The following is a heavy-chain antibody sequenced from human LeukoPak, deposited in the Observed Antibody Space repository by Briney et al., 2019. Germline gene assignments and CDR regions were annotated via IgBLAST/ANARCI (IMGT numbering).Heavy chain of an antibody. V-gene: IGHV4-4*07. D-gene: IGHD2-2*01. CDR1: SGSISSYY. J-gene: IGHJ5*02. CDR3: ARAPVYCSSTSCYHNWFDP. Sequence: SETLSLTCTVSSGSISSYYWRWLRQPAGKGVEWIGHIYTCGCTNYNPSLKSRVTMSVATSKNQFSLKLSSVTAADTAVYYCARAPVYCSSTSCYHNWFDPWGQGTLVTVSS. CDR2: IYTCGCT.